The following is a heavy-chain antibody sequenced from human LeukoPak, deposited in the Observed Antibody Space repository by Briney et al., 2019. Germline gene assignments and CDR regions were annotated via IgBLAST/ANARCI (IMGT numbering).Heavy chain of an antibody. D-gene: IGHD3-10*01. CDR3: AKAGAVGYYFDY. CDR1: GFTFNNYA. V-gene: IGHV3-23*01. Sequence: PGGSLRLSCAASGFTFNNYAMSWVRRAPGKGLEWVSAISDSRSSTYYADSIKGRFTISRDNSKNTLYLQMNSLRAEDTAVYYCAKAGAVGYYFDYWGQGTLVTVSS. CDR2: ISDSRSST. J-gene: IGHJ4*02.